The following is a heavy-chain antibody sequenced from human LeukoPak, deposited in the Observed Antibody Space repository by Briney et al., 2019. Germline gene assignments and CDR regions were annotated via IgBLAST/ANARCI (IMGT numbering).Heavy chain of an antibody. J-gene: IGHJ4*02. CDR1: GFTFSSYS. CDR2: ISSSSSTI. D-gene: IGHD2-15*01. CDR3: TRAGSWGSFDY. Sequence: PGGSLRLSCAASGFTFSSYSMNWVRQAPGKGLEWVSYISSSSSTIYYADSVKGRFTISRDNAKNSLYLQMNSLRAEDTAVYFCTRAGSWGSFDYWGQGTLVTVSS. V-gene: IGHV3-48*01.